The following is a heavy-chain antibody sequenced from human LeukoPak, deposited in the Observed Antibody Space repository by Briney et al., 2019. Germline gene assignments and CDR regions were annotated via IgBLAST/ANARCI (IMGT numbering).Heavy chain of an antibody. Sequence: ASVKVSCKASGYTFTSYGISWVRQAPGQGLEWMGWISAYNGNTNYAQKLQGRVTMTTDTSTSTAYMELRSLRSDDTAVYYCARDPYGPIYCSSTSCSMDYWGQGTLVTVSS. CDR2: ISAYNGNT. J-gene: IGHJ4*02. V-gene: IGHV1-18*01. CDR1: GYTFTSYG. CDR3: ARDPYGPIYCSSTSCSMDY. D-gene: IGHD2-2*01.